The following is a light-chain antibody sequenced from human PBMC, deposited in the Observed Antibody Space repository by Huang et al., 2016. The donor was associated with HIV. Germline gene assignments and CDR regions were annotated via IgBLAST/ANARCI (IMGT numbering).Light chain of an antibody. V-gene: IGKV3-15*01. CDR2: GAS. CDR1: QSVSSN. CDR3: QQYNNWPKVFT. J-gene: IGKJ3*01. Sequence: EIVMTQSPATLSVSPGERAPLSCRASQSVSSNLAWYQQNPGQAPRLLIYGASTRATGIPARFSGSGSGTEFTLTISSLQSEGCAVYYCQQYNNWPKVFTFGPGTKVDIK.